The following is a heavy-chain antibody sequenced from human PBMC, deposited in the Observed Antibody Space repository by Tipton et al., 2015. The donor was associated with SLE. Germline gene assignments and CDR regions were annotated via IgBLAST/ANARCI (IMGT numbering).Heavy chain of an antibody. J-gene: IGHJ4*02. V-gene: IGHV4-39*07. CDR3: ARETLVYYYDSSGPLDY. Sequence: TLSLTCTVSGGSISSSSYFWGWIRQPPGKGLEWIGSIYYSGSTYYKSSLKSRVTISVDTSKNQFSLKLSSVTAADTAVYYCARETLVYYYDSSGPLDYWGQGTLVTVSS. CDR1: GGSISSSSYF. CDR2: IYYSGST. D-gene: IGHD3-22*01.